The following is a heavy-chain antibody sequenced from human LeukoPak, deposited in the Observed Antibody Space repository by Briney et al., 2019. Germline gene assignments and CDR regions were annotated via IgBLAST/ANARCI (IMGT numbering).Heavy chain of an antibody. CDR2: INPSGGST. J-gene: IGHJ5*02. CDR3: AKGLDVWGSYRTGNNWFDP. CDR1: GYTFTSYY. D-gene: IGHD3-16*02. Sequence: GASVKVSCKASGYTFTSYYMHWVRQAPGQGLEWMGIINPSGGSTSYAQKFQGRVTMTRDTSTSTVYMELSSLRSEDTAVYYCAKGLDVWGSYRTGNNWFDPWGQGTLVTVSS. V-gene: IGHV1-46*01.